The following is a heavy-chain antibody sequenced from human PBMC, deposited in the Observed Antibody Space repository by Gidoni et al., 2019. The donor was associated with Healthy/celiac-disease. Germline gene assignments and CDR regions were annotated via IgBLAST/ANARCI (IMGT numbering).Heavy chain of an antibody. CDR3: ARTKKLKVATIPGEAFDI. J-gene: IGHJ3*02. D-gene: IGHD5-12*01. Sequence: QVQLQQWGAGLLKPSETLSLTCAVSGGSFSGYYWSWIRQPPGKGLEWIGEINHSGSTNYNPSLKSRVTISVDTSKNQFSLKLSSVTAADTAVYYCARTKKLKVATIPGEAFDIWGQGTMVTVSS. CDR2: INHSGST. V-gene: IGHV4-34*01. CDR1: GGSFSGYY.